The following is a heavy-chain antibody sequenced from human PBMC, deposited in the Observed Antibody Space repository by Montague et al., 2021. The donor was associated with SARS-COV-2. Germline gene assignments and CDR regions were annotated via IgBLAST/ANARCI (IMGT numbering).Heavy chain of an antibody. CDR1: GGSFSGYY. D-gene: IGHD3-16*02. CDR2: ISSSSSYI. Sequence: ETLSLTCAVYGGSFSGYYWSWIRQAPGKGLEWVSSISSSSSYIYYADSVKGRFTISRDNAKNSLYLQMNSLRAEDTAVYYCARDDYVWGSYRYSQYNWFDPWGQGTLVTVSS. V-gene: IGHV3-21*01. CDR3: ARDDYVWGSYRYSQYNWFDP. J-gene: IGHJ5*02.